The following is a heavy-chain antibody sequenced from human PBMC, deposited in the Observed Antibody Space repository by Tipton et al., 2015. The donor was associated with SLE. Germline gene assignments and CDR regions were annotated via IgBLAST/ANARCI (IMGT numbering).Heavy chain of an antibody. Sequence: SLRLSCAASGFTFSSYAMSWVRQAPGKGLEWVSAISGSGGSTYYADSVKGRFTISRDNSKNTLYLQMNSLRAEDTAVYYCAKVAAMVQGVIITSYFQHWGQGPLVNVSS. V-gene: IGHV3-23*01. D-gene: IGHD3-10*01. CDR2: ISGSGGST. CDR1: GFTFSSYA. CDR3: AKVAAMVQGVIITSYFQH. J-gene: IGHJ1*01.